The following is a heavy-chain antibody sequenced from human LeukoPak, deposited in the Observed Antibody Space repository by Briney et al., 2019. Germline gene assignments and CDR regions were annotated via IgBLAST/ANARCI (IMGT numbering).Heavy chain of an antibody. D-gene: IGHD3-3*01. Sequence: ASVKVSCKASGYTFTSYDINWVRQATGQGLEWMGWISAYNGNTNYAQKLQGRVTMTTDTSTSTAHMELRSLRSDDTAVYYCARIQTIFGVATHFDYWGQGTLVTVSS. CDR1: GYTFTSYD. CDR3: ARIQTIFGVATHFDY. CDR2: ISAYNGNT. V-gene: IGHV1-18*01. J-gene: IGHJ4*02.